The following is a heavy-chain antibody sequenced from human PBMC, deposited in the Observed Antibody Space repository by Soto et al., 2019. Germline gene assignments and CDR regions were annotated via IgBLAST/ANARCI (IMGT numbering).Heavy chain of an antibody. Sequence: PXESLKVSWKCSGYSFTSYWISLVLQMPGKGLEWMGRIDPSDSYTNYSPSFQGHVTISADKSISTAYLQWSSLKASDTAMYYCASPVNYYGMDVWGQGTTVTVSS. CDR3: ASPVNYYGMDV. J-gene: IGHJ6*02. CDR2: IDPSDSYT. CDR1: GYSFTSYW. D-gene: IGHD3-22*01. V-gene: IGHV5-10-1*01.